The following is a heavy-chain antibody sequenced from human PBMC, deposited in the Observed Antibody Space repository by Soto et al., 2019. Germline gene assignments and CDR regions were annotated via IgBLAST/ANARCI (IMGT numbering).Heavy chain of an antibody. CDR2: INSDGTTT. D-gene: IGHD2-2*01. CDR3: ATDGSYAQHV. CDR1: GFTFSNTW. Sequence: GGSLRLSCAASGFTFSNTWMHWVRQAPGKGLVWVSHINSDGTTTAYADSVKGRFTISRDNAKNTVHLQMNSLRAEDTAVYYCATDGSYAQHVWGQGTTVTVSS. J-gene: IGHJ6*02. V-gene: IGHV3-74*01.